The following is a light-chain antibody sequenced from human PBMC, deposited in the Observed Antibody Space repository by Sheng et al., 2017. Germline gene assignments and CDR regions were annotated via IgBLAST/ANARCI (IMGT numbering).Light chain of an antibody. CDR3: MQGSHWMYT. CDR1: QNLLHVDGDAY. Sequence: DVVLTQSPLSLPVTLGQPASISCRSSQNLLHVDGDAYLSWFQQRPGQSPRRLIYKVSNRDSGVPDRFSGSGSGTDFTLKIRSVEAEDVGVYYCMQGSHWMYTFGQGTKLEIK. J-gene: IGKJ2*01. V-gene: IGKV2-30*02. CDR2: KVS.